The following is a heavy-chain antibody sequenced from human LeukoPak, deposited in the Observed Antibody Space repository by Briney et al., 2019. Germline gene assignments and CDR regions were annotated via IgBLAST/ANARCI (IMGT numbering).Heavy chain of an antibody. D-gene: IGHD6-19*01. CDR1: GGSIGSHY. J-gene: IGHJ4*02. V-gene: IGHV4-59*08. Sequence: PSETLSLTCTVSGGSIGSHYWNWIRQSPGKGLEWIGYIYYTGNTKYNPSLEGRVSMSVDTSKNHFSLNLKSVTATDTAVYYCARQRIAVADHFDLWGQGSLVTVSS. CDR2: IYYTGNT. CDR3: ARQRIAVADHFDL.